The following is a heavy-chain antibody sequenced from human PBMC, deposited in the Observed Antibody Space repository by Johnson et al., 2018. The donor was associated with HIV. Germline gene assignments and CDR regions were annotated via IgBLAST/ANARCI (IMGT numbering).Heavy chain of an antibody. CDR3: AKYITPTWDSDAFDI. Sequence: QMLLVESGGGVVQPGGSLRLSCAASGFTFSSYGMHWVRQAPGKGLEWVAFIRYDGSNKYYVYSVKGRFTISRDNAKNSLYLQMNSLRAEDTALYYCAKYITPTWDSDAFDIWGQGTMVTVSS. CDR2: IRYDGSNK. D-gene: IGHD1-14*01. J-gene: IGHJ3*02. V-gene: IGHV3-30*02. CDR1: GFTFSSYG.